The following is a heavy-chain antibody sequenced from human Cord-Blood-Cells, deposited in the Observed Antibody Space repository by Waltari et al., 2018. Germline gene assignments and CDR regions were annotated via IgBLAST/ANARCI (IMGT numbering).Heavy chain of an antibody. CDR2: IKSKTDGGTT. J-gene: IGHJ4*02. CDR1: GFTFSNAW. CDR3: TTHIVGATTRDY. V-gene: IGHV3-15*01. D-gene: IGHD1-26*01. Sequence: EVQLVESGGGLVKPGGSLRLSCAASGFTFSNAWMSWVRQAPGKGLEWVGRIKSKTDGGTTDYAAPVKGRFTISRDDSKNTLYLQMNSLKTEDTAVYYCTTHIVGATTRDYWGQGTLVTVSS.